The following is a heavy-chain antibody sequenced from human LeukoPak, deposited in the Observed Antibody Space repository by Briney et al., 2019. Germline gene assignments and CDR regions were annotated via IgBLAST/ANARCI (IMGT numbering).Heavy chain of an antibody. J-gene: IGHJ4*02. V-gene: IGHV4-59*12. Sequence: SETLSLTCTVSGGSISSYYWSWVRQPPGKGLEWIGFVYYTGSTYYNPSLKSRVTISVDTSKNQFSLKLSSVTAADTAVYYCARDTLLSIAAPGYWGQGTLVTVSS. CDR3: ARDTLLSIAAPGY. CDR1: GGSISSYY. CDR2: VYYTGST. D-gene: IGHD6-6*01.